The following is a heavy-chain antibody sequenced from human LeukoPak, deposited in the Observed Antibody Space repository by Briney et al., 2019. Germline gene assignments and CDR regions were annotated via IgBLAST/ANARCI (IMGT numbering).Heavy chain of an antibody. CDR1: GGSFSGYY. D-gene: IGHD1-7*01. J-gene: IGHJ4*02. V-gene: IGHV4-34*01. CDR3: ARAAYNWNYNLDY. CDR2: INHSGST. Sequence: SETLSLTCAVYGGSFSGYYWSWIRQPPGKGLEWIGEINHSGSTNYNPSLKSRVTISVGTSKNQFSLKLSSVTAADTAVYYCARAAYNWNYNLDYWGQGTLVTVSS.